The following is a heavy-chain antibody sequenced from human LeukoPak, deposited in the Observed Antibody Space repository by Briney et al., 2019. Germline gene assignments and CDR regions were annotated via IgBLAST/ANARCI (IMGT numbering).Heavy chain of an antibody. D-gene: IGHD3-3*01. CDR3: ARQNDFRLDY. V-gene: IGHV5-51*01. CDR2: IYPGDSDT. Sequence: GESLKISCKGSGYSSTSYWIGWVRQMPGKGLEWMGIIYPGDSDTRYSPSLQGQVTISVDTSIGTAYLQWSSLKASDTAIYYCARQNDFRLDYWGQGTLVTVSS. J-gene: IGHJ4*02. CDR1: GYSSTSYW.